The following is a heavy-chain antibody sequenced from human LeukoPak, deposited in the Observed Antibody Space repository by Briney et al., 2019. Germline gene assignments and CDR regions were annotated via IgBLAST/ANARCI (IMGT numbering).Heavy chain of an antibody. J-gene: IGHJ5*02. D-gene: IGHD6-19*01. CDR1: GFTFSSYS. Sequence: PGGSLRLSCAASGFTFSSYSMNWVRQAPGKGLEWVSSISSSSSYIYYADSVKGRFTISRDNAKNSLYLQMNSLRAEDTAVYYCAREGAVAGYNWFDPWGQGTLVTVSS. CDR2: ISSSSSYI. V-gene: IGHV3-21*01. CDR3: AREGAVAGYNWFDP.